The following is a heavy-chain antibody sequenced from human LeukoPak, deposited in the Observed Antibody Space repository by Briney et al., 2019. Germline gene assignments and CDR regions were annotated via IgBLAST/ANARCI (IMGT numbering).Heavy chain of an antibody. CDR1: GGTFSSYA. Sequence: SVKVSCKASGGTFSSYAISWVRQAPGQGLEWMGRIIPIFGTANYAQKFQGRVTITTNESTSTAYMELSSLRSEDTAVYYCARDRTAPRTLWFDPWGQGTLVTVSS. CDR3: ARDRTAPRTLWFDP. V-gene: IGHV1-69*05. CDR2: IIPIFGTA. D-gene: IGHD5-18*01. J-gene: IGHJ5*02.